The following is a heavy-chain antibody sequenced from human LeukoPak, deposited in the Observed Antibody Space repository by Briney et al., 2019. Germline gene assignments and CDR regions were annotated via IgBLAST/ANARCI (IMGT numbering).Heavy chain of an antibody. CDR3: ATGPRNDP. D-gene: IGHD1-14*01. CDR1: GYPFTKWE. V-gene: IGHV1-8*01. CDR2: VHPDNGNT. J-gene: IGHJ5*02. Sequence: ASVKVSCKTSGYPFTKWEINWVRQAAGQGLEWLGWVHPDNGNTYYAQRFRGRVAMSRDTSTTTAYMELSGLRSNGTAVYFCATGPRNDPWGQGTLVTVSS.